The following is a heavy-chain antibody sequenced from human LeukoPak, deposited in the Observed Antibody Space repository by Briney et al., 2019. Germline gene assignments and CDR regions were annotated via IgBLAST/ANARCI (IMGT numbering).Heavy chain of an antibody. CDR1: GFTFSDYY. D-gene: IGHD1-26*01. Sequence: GGSLRLSCAASGFTFSDYYMSWIRQAPGKGLEWVSHIGSSGRTIYYADSVKGRFTISRDNAKNSLYLQMNSLRAEDTAVYYCARDPYSGSYGNYYYYFMDVWGKGTTVTISS. J-gene: IGHJ6*03. V-gene: IGHV3-11*04. CDR3: ARDPYSGSYGNYYYYFMDV. CDR2: IGSSGRTI.